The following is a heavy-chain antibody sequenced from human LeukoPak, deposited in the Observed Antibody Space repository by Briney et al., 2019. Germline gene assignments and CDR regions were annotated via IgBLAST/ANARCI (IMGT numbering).Heavy chain of an antibody. V-gene: IGHV3-30*18. J-gene: IGHJ4*02. CDR1: GGSISSSN. D-gene: IGHD1-20*01. CDR2: ISYDGSNK. Sequence: LSLTCAVSGGSISSSNWWSWVRQAPGKGLEWVAVISYDGSNKYYADSVKGRFTISRDNSKNTLYLQMNSLRAEDTAVYYCAKDQVSYNWNAPDFDYWGQGTLVTVSS. CDR3: AKDQVSYNWNAPDFDY.